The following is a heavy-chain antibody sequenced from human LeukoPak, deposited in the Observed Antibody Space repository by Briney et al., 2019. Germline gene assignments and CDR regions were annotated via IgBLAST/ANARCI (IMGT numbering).Heavy chain of an antibody. Sequence: PSETLSLTCIVSSISFNFYYWSWIRQPPGKGLEWIGRIHASGSTRYNPSPKSRRSMSLDTAPTHFSLKLTSVTAADTAVYYCAGVQSVFVADQWVEGFLDYWGQGALVTVSS. V-gene: IGHV4-4*07. CDR1: SISFNFYY. D-gene: IGHD1-26*01. CDR2: IHASGST. J-gene: IGHJ4*02. CDR3: AGVQSVFVADQWVEGFLDY.